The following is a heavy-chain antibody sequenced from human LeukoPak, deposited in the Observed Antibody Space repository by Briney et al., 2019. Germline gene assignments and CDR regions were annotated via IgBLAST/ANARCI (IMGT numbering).Heavy chain of an antibody. CDR2: INSDGSSI. V-gene: IGHV3-74*01. CDR3: ARGSIAARDFDY. Sequence: PGGSLRLSCAASGFTFSSHWMHWVRQAPGKGLVWVSRINSDGSSISYADSVKGRFTISRDNAKNTLYLQMNSLRAEDTAVYYCARGSIAARDFDYWGQGTLVTVSS. J-gene: IGHJ4*02. D-gene: IGHD6-6*01. CDR1: GFTFSSHW.